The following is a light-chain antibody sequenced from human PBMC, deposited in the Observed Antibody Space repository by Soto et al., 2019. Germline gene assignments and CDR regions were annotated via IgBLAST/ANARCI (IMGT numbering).Light chain of an antibody. J-gene: IGKJ4*01. Sequence: DIQMTQSPSSLSASVGDRVTITCRASQSISSYLNWYQQKPGKAPKLLIYAASSLQSGVPSRFSGSGSGTDFTLTISSLQPEDFATYNCQQSYSTPPETFGGGTKVEIK. V-gene: IGKV1-39*01. CDR3: QQSYSTPPET. CDR2: AAS. CDR1: QSISSY.